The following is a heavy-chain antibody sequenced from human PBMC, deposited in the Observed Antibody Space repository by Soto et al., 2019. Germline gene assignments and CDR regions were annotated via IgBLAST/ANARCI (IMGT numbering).Heavy chain of an antibody. CDR2: ISAVGGST. CDR3: AKDRGYSTTLARDY. CDR1: GFTFSSYA. J-gene: IGHJ4*02. V-gene: IGHV3-23*01. Sequence: EVQLLESGGGLVQPGGSLRLSCSASGFTFSSYAMSWVRQAPGKGLEWVSTISAVGGSTYYADSVKGRFTVSRDNSQNTLYLQMSSLRAEDTAVYFCAKDRGYSTTLARDYWGQGTLVTVAS. D-gene: IGHD6-13*01.